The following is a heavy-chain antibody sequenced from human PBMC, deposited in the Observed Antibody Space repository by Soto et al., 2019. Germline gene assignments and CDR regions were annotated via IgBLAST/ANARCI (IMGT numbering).Heavy chain of an antibody. D-gene: IGHD3-22*01. CDR2: ISAYNGNT. CDR1: GYTFTSYG. V-gene: IGHV1-18*01. Sequence: ASVKVSCKASGYTFTSYGISWVRQAPGQGLERMGWISAYNGNTNYAQKLQGRVTMTTDTSTSTAYMELRSLRSDDTAVYYCARDSEGYYYDSSGFDYWGQGTLVTVSS. J-gene: IGHJ4*02. CDR3: ARDSEGYYYDSSGFDY.